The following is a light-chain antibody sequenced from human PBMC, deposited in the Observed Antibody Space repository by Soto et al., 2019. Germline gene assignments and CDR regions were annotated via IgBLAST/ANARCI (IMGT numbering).Light chain of an antibody. CDR3: QHYNSYSEA. CDR1: QSISSW. J-gene: IGKJ1*01. V-gene: IGKV1-5*03. Sequence: DIPMTQAPSTLSASVGDRVTITCRAIQSISSWLAWYQQKPGKATKLLIYKASTLKSGVPSRFSGSGSGTEFTLTISSLQPDDFATYYCQHYNSYSEAFGQGTKVDI. CDR2: KAS.